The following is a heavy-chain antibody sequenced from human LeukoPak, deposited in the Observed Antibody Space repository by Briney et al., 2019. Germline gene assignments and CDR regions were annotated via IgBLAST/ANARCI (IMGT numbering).Heavy chain of an antibody. V-gene: IGHV3-30*18. CDR1: GFTVRSSA. D-gene: IGHD4-17*01. CDR2: VFSDGTYK. J-gene: IGHJ5*02. CDR3: AKGPLYYYGDNAWFGP. Sequence: YPGLSLTLYCAASGFTVRSSAMHWVRQAQGKGLEWVAVVFSDGTYKYYGDSVKGRFTISRDNSKNMLFLQMNSLRAEDTAVYYCAKGPLYYYGDNAWFGPWGQGTLVTVSS.